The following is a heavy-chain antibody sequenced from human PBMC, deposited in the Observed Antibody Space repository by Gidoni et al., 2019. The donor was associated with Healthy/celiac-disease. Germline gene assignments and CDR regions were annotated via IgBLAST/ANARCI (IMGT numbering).Heavy chain of an antibody. CDR2: ISSSSSTI. CDR1: GFTFSSYS. V-gene: IGHV3-48*04. Sequence: EVQLVESGGGLVQPGGSLRLPCAASGFTFSSYSMNWVRQAPGKGLEWVSYISSSSSTIYYADSVKGRFTISRDNAKNSLYLQMNSLRAEDTAVYYCARDRSRITGTTLEEDNWFDPWGQGTLVTVSS. D-gene: IGHD1-7*01. J-gene: IGHJ5*02. CDR3: ARDRSRITGTTLEEDNWFDP.